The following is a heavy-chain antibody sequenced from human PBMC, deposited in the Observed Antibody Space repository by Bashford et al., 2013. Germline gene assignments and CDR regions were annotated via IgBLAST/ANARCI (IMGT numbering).Heavy chain of an antibody. CDR3: ARADCSGGRCSIDK. D-gene: IGHD2-15*01. V-gene: IGHV3-7*01. CDR2: IKQDGSEK. Sequence: VRQAPGKGLEWVGKIKQDGSEKNYANSVKGRFTISRDNTWKSLSLQVTNLRVEDSGLYYCARADCSGGRCSIDKWGQGTMVTVSS. J-gene: IGHJ4*02.